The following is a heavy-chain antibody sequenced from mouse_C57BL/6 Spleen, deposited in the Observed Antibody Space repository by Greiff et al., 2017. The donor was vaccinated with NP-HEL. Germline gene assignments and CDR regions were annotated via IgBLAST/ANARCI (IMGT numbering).Heavy chain of an antibody. D-gene: IGHD1-1*01. Sequence: VQLQQPGAELVKPGASVKLSCKASGYTFTSYWMHWVKQRPGQGLEWIGMIHPNSGSTNYNEKFKSKAKLTVDKSSSTAYMQLSSLTSVDSAVYYWTRMNYGSDDSFDYWGQGTTLTVSS. CDR3: TRMNYGSDDSFDY. CDR2: IHPNSGST. CDR1: GYTFTSYW. V-gene: IGHV1-64*01. J-gene: IGHJ2*01.